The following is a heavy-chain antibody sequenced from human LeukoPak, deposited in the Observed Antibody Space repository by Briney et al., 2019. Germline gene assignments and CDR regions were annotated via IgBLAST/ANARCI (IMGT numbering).Heavy chain of an antibody. CDR2: ISSSSSTI. V-gene: IGHV3-48*01. CDR1: GFTFSSYS. CDR3: ARAEKVFGVVIKDYMDV. D-gene: IGHD3-3*01. Sequence: GGSLRLSCVASGFTFSSYSMNWVRQAPGKGLEWVSYISSSSSTIYYADSVKGRFTASRDNAKNSLYLQINSLRAEGTAVYYCARAEKVFGVVIKDYMDVWGKGTTVTVSS. J-gene: IGHJ6*03.